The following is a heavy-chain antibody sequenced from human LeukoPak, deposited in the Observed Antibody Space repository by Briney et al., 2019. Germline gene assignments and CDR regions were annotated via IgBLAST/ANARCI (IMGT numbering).Heavy chain of an antibody. CDR2: INHSGST. CDR1: GGSFSGYY. D-gene: IGHD3-10*01. J-gene: IGHJ4*02. Sequence: SETLSLTCAVYGGSFSGYYWSWIRQPPGKGLKWIGEINHSGSTNYNPSLKSRVTISVDTSKNQFSLKLSSVTAADTAVYYCARLPSYYGSGNRDYWGQGTLVTVSS. CDR3: ARLPSYYGSGNRDY. V-gene: IGHV4-34*01.